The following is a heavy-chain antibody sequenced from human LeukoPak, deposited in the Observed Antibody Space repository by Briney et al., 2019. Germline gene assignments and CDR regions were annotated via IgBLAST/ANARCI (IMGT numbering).Heavy chain of an antibody. CDR2: ISGSGGST. J-gene: IGHJ4*02. Sequence: GSLRLSCAASGFTFSSYAMSWVRQAPGKGPEWVSAISGSGGSTYYADSVKGRFTISRDNSKNTPYLQMNSLRAEDTAVYYCAKDRGYCSSSSCYASDYWGQGTLVTVSS. CDR3: AKDRGYCSSSSCYASDY. V-gene: IGHV3-23*01. CDR1: GFTFSSYA. D-gene: IGHD2-2*01.